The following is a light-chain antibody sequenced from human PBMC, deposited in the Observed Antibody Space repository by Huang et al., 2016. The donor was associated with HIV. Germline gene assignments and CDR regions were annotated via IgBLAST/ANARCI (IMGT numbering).Light chain of an antibody. J-gene: IGKJ1*01. CDR3: QQHYSTPWT. CDR2: WAS. CDR1: QSLLYSANKEQFPMNC. Sequence: DIVMTQSPDSLAVPLGERATISCVSSQSLLYSANKEQFPMNCLAWYQKKPGQPPKLLIFWASSRASGVPDRFSGSGSGTDFTLTISGLQAEDVAVYYCQQHYSTPWTFGQGTKVEIK. V-gene: IGKV4-1*01.